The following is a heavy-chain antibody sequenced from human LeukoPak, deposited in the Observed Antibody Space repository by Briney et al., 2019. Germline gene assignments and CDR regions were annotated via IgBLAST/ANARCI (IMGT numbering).Heavy chain of an antibody. V-gene: IGHV3-30*02. CDR3: AKDHRAYCGGDCVDFDY. CDR1: GFTFSSYG. D-gene: IGHD2-21*02. J-gene: IGHJ4*02. CDR2: LRYDGSNK. Sequence: GGSLRLSCAASGFTFSSYGMHWVRQAQAKGLRGVPFLRYDGSNKYYADSVKGRFTISRDNSKNTLYLQMNSLRAEDTAVYYCAKDHRAYCGGDCVDFDYWGQGTLVTVSS.